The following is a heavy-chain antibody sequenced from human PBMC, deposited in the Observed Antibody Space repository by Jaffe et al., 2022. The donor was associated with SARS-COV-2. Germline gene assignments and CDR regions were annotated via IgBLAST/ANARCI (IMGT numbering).Heavy chain of an antibody. J-gene: IGHJ6*02. CDR3: AKATSSGYFYGMDV. CDR1: GFTFSSYG. CDR2: ISYDGSNT. Sequence: QVQLVESGGGVVQPGRSLRLSCAASGFTFSSYGMHWVRQAPGKGLEWVAVISYDGSNTYYADSVKGRFTISRDNSKNTLYLQVNSLRAEDTAVYYCAKATSSGYFYGMDVWGQGTTVTVSS. V-gene: IGHV3-30*18. D-gene: IGHD3-10*01.